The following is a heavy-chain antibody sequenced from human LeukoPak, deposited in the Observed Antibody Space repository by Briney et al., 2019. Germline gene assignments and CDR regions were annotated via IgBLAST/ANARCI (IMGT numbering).Heavy chain of an antibody. CDR1: GFTYSDYY. Sequence: GGSLRLSCAASGFTYSDYYMGWVRQAPGKGLEWASYISSSGSAIYSADSVKGRFTISRDNARNSLYLQMNSLRAEDTAVYYCARAINDAFDIWGQGTMVTISS. CDR2: ISSSGSAI. J-gene: IGHJ3*02. V-gene: IGHV3-11*04. D-gene: IGHD2-2*01. CDR3: ARAINDAFDI.